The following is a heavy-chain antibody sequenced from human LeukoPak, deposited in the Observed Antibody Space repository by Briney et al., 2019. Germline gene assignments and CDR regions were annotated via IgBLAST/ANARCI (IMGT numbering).Heavy chain of an antibody. Sequence: SETLSLTCTVSGGSISSYYWSWIRQPPGKGLEWIGYIYYSGSTYYNPSLKSRVTISVDTSKNQFSLKLSSVTAADTAVYYCAGNRKLERQSLSPFDYWGQGTLVTVSS. J-gene: IGHJ4*02. CDR3: AGNRKLERQSLSPFDY. CDR1: GGSISSYY. D-gene: IGHD1-1*01. V-gene: IGHV4-59*06. CDR2: IYYSGST.